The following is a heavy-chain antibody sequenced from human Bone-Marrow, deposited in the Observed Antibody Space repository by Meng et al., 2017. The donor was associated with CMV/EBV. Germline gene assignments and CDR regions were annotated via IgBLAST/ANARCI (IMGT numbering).Heavy chain of an antibody. D-gene: IGHD3-3*01. J-gene: IGHJ4*02. CDR1: GGSISSSSYY. V-gene: IGHV4-39*07. Sequence: SEPLSLTCTVSGGSISSSSYYWGWIRQPPGKGLEWIGSIYYSGSTYYNPSLKSRVTISVDTSKNQFSLKLSSVTAADTAVYYCTRHQTYYDFWSGYYPYFDYWGQGTLVTVSS. CDR3: TRHQTYYDFWSGYYPYFDY. CDR2: IYYSGST.